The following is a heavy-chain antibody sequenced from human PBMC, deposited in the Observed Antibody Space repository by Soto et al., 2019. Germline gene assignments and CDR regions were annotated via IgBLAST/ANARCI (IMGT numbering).Heavy chain of an antibody. D-gene: IGHD3-10*01. CDR1: GFTFSSYS. V-gene: IGHV3-21*01. CDR3: ARGGYYGSGSYWTYYFDY. Sequence: GGSLRLSCAASGFTFSSYSMNWVRQAPGKGLEWVSSISSSSSYIYYADSVKGRFTISRDNAKNSLYLQMNSLRAEDAAVYYCARGGYYGSGSYWTYYFDYWGQGTLVTVSS. J-gene: IGHJ4*02. CDR2: ISSSSSYI.